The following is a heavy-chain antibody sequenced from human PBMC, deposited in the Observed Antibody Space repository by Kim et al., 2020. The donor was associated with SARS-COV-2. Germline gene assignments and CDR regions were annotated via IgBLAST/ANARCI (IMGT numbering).Heavy chain of an antibody. J-gene: IGHJ5*02. CDR3: ARQESHRYCSSTSCYRGRWFDP. V-gene: IGHV3-48*03. Sequence: GGSLRLSCAASGFTFSSYEMNWVRQAPGKGLEWVSYISSSGSTIYYADSVKGRFTISRDNAKNSLYLQMNSLRAEDTAVYYCARQESHRYCSSTSCYRGRWFDPWGQGTLVTVSS. CDR1: GFTFSSYE. CDR2: ISSSGSTI. D-gene: IGHD2-2*01.